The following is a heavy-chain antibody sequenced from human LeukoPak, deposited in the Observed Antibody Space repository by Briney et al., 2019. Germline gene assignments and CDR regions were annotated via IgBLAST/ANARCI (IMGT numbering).Heavy chain of an antibody. Sequence: GGSLRLSCTASGFTFGDYAMSWFRQAPGKGLEWVGFIRSKPYGGSTENAASVKGRFTISRDDSKSIAYLQMNSLKTEDTAVYYCARGGVYCSSVSCSVDYWGQGILVTVSS. CDR2: IRSKPYGGST. J-gene: IGHJ4*02. CDR1: GFTFGDYA. V-gene: IGHV3-49*03. D-gene: IGHD2-2*01. CDR3: ARGGVYCSSVSCSVDY.